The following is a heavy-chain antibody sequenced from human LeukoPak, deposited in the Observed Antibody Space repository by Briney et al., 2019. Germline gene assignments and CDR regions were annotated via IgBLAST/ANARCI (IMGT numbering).Heavy chain of an antibody. J-gene: IGHJ4*02. CDR1: GFTFSSYW. CDR3: ARGAHNYDSSGYYGFDY. Sequence: GRSLRLSCAASGFTFSSYWMSWVRQAPGKGLEWVANIKQDGSEKYYVDSVKGRFTISRDNAKNSLYLQMNSLRAEDTAVYYCARGAHNYDSSGYYGFDYWGQGTLVTVSS. CDR2: IKQDGSEK. D-gene: IGHD3-22*01. V-gene: IGHV3-7*01.